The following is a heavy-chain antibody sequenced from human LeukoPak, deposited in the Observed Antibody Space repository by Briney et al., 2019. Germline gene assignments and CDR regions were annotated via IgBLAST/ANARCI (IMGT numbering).Heavy chain of an antibody. CDR2: IYYSGST. Sequence: PSQTLSLTCTVSGGSISSGGYYWSWIRQHPGKGLEWIGYIYYSGSTYYNPSLKSRVTISVDTSKNQFSLKLSSVTAADTAVYYCARGPYCSGGSCYSDFDYWGQGTLVTVSS. CDR1: GGSISSGGYY. CDR3: ARGPYCSGGSCYSDFDY. D-gene: IGHD2-15*01. V-gene: IGHV4-31*03. J-gene: IGHJ4*02.